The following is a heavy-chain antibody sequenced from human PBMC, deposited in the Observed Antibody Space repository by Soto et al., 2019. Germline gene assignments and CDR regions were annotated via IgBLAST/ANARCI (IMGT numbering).Heavy chain of an antibody. Sequence: QVQLVESGGGVVQPGRSLRLSCAASGFTFSSYGMHWVRQAPGKGLEWVAVISYDGSNKYYADSVKGRFTISRDNSKNPLYLQMNGLRAEDTAVYYCAKDQVVYSSSWYKSDYWGQGTLVTVSS. J-gene: IGHJ4*02. V-gene: IGHV3-30*18. CDR3: AKDQVVYSSSWYKSDY. D-gene: IGHD6-13*01. CDR1: GFTFSSYG. CDR2: ISYDGSNK.